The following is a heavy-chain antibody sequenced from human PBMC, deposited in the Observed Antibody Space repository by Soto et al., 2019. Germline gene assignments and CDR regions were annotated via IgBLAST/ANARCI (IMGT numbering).Heavy chain of an antibody. CDR1: GGSITSDHYY. CDR3: APYRAAAGAGFDP. J-gene: IGHJ5*02. Sequence: QVQLQESGPGLVKPSETLSLTCSVSGGSITSDHYYWNWIRQRPGKGLEWIGFIYHRGDTYYNPSLRSRVSMSVDTSKNQFSLNLRSVTVADTAVYWCAPYRAAAGAGFDPCGQGTQVTVSS. V-gene: IGHV4-31*03. CDR2: IYHRGDT. D-gene: IGHD6-13*01.